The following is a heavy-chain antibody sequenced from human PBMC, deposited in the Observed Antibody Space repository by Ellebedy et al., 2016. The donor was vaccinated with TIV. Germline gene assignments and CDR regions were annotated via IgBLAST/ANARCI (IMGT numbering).Heavy chain of an antibody. J-gene: IGHJ3*01. V-gene: IGHV4-31*03. CDR2: IYYSGST. CDR3: AREFHDYGIEPFDV. D-gene: IGHD4-17*01. CDR1: GGSINNISFY. Sequence: LRLSCTVSGGSINNISFYWGWIRQPPGTALEWIGHIYYSGSTYYNPSLESRVDLSVDTSKNQFSLRMTSVTAADTAIYYCAREFHDYGIEPFDVWGQGIMVTVSS.